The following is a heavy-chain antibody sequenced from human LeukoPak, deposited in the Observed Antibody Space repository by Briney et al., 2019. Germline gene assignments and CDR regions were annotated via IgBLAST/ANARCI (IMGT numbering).Heavy chain of an antibody. CDR3: ARDLGIVVVTAPLNWFDP. CDR2: ISAYNGNT. J-gene: IGHJ5*02. V-gene: IGHV1-18*01. D-gene: IGHD2-21*02. CDR1: GYTFTSYG. Sequence: ASVKVSCKASGYTFTSYGISWVRQAPGQGLEWMGWISAYNGNTNYAQKLQGRVTITTDTSTSTAYMQLRSLRSEDTAVYYCARDLGIVVVTAPLNWFDPWGQGTLVTVSS.